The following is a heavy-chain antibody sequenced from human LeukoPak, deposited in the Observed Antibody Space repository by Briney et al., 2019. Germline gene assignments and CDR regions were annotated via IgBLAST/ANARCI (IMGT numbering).Heavy chain of an antibody. CDR3: ARVGGRYCGGDCYDY. Sequence: GGSLRLSCAASGFTFSSYSMNWVRQAPGKGLEWVGRTRNKANSYTTEYAASVKGRFTISRDDSKNSLYLQMNSLKTEDTAVYYCARVGGRYCGGDCYDYWGQGTLVTVSS. CDR2: TRNKANSYTT. D-gene: IGHD2-21*02. J-gene: IGHJ4*02. CDR1: GFTFSSYS. V-gene: IGHV3-72*01.